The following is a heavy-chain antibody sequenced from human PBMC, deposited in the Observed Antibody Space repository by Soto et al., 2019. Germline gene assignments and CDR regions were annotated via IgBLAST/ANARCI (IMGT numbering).Heavy chain of an antibody. CDR3: ASLNRKILGY. J-gene: IGHJ4*02. CDR1: GFTFSSYS. V-gene: IGHV3-21*01. Sequence: PGGSLRLSCAASGFTFSSYSMNWVRQAPGKGLEWFSSISSSSSYIYYADSVKGRFTISRDNAKNSLYLQMNSLRAEDTAVYYCASLNRKILGYWGQGTLVTVSS. CDR2: ISSSSSYI.